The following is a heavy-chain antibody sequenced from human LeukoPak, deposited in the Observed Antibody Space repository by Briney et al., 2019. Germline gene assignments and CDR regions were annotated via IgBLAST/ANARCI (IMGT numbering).Heavy chain of an antibody. V-gene: IGHV4-30-4*07. Sequence: SETLSLTCAVSGGSISSGGYSWSWIRQPPGKGLEWIGTIDYSGSTYYSPSLKSRATISIDTSKNQFSLKLRSLTAADTAVYYCAREYTLYRSGWFLDFWGQGTVVTVSS. CDR1: GGSISSGGYS. D-gene: IGHD6-19*01. CDR3: AREYTLYRSGWFLDF. CDR2: IDYSGST. J-gene: IGHJ4*02.